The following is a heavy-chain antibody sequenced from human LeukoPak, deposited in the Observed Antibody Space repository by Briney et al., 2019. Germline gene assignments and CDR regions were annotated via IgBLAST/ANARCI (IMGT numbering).Heavy chain of an antibody. J-gene: IGHJ4*02. CDR1: GGTLSSYA. D-gene: IGHD5-12*01. Sequence: SVKVSCKASGGTLSSYAISWVRQAPGQGLEWMGRIIPILNIATYAQKFQGRVTITADKSTSTSYMELSSLRSEDTAVYYCARNGYSGYGFDYWGQGTLVTVSS. V-gene: IGHV1-69*04. CDR3: ARNGYSGYGFDY. CDR2: IIPILNIA.